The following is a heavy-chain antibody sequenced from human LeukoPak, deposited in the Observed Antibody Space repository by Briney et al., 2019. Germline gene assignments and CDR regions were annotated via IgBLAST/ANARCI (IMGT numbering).Heavy chain of an antibody. CDR3: AREFRGSGSYSFDP. V-gene: IGHV4-38-2*02. Sequence: SETLSLTCTVSGYSISSGYYWGWIRQPPGKGLEWIGSIYTSGSTNYNPSLKSRVTISVDTSKNQFSLKLSSVTAADTAVYYCAREFRGSGSYSFDPWGQGTLVTVSS. D-gene: IGHD3-10*01. CDR2: IYTSGST. CDR1: GYSISSGYY. J-gene: IGHJ5*02.